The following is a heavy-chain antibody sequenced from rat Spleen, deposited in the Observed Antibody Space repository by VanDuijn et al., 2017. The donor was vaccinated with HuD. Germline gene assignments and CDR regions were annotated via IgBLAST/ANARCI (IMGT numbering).Heavy chain of an antibody. J-gene: IGHJ2*01. CDR2: ISTSGGST. CDR1: GFTFSSFP. CDR3: TRAYGGSHFDY. V-gene: IGHV5-46*01. D-gene: IGHD1-11*01. Sequence: EVQLVESGGGLVQPGRSMKLSCAASGFTFSSFPMAWVRQAPTTGLEWVATISTSGGSTYYRDSVKGRFTISRDNAKSTLYLQMNSLRSEDTATYYCTRAYGGSHFDYWGQGVMVTVSS.